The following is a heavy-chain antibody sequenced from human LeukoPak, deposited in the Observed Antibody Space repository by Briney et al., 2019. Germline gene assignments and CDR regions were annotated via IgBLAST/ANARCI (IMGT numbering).Heavy chain of an antibody. V-gene: IGHV4-59*11. CDR2: IYYSGST. Sequence: SETLSLTCTVSGGSISSHYWSWIRQPPGKGLEWIGYIYYSGSTNYNPSLKSRVTISVDTSKNPFSLKLSSVTAADTAVYYCARGLGLFDYWGQGTLVTVSS. D-gene: IGHD1-26*01. CDR1: GGSISSHY. J-gene: IGHJ4*02. CDR3: ARGLGLFDY.